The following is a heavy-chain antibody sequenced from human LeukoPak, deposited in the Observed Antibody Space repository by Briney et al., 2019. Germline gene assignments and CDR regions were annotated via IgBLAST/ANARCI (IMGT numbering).Heavy chain of an antibody. D-gene: IGHD4-23*01. V-gene: IGHV1-46*01. Sequence: AASVKVSCKASGGTFSSYAISWVRQAPGQGLEWMGIINPSGGSTSYAQKFQGRVTMIRDTSTSTVYMELSSLRSEDTAVYYCARDRATTVVTHVSYWGQGTLVTVSS. CDR3: ARDRATTVVTHVSY. CDR1: GGTFSSYA. J-gene: IGHJ4*02. CDR2: INPSGGST.